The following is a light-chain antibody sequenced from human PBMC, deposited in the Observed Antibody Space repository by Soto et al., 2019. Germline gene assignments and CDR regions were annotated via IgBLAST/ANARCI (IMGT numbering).Light chain of an antibody. V-gene: IGKV1-39*01. CDR3: QQPISFPIT. J-gene: IGKJ5*01. Sequence: DIQMTQSPSSLSASVGDRVTITCRASQSITNYLNWYQQKPGKAPKLLIYAASNLQSGVPSRVSGSGSGTDFTLTIRSLQPEDFATYYCQQPISFPITFGQGTRLEIK. CDR1: QSITNY. CDR2: AAS.